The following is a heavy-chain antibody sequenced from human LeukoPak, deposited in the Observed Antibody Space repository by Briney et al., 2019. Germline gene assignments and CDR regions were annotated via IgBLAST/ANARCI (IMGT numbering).Heavy chain of an antibody. V-gene: IGHV3-9*01. J-gene: IGHJ4*02. CDR3: AKGTKPHSSSSPTTLDY. Sequence: GGSLRLSCAASGFTFDDYAMHWVRQAPGKGLEWVSGISWNSGSIGYADSVKGRFTISRDNAKNSLYLQMNSLRAEDTALYYCAKGTKPHSSSSPTTLDYWGQGTLVTVSS. CDR1: GFTFDDYA. CDR2: ISWNSGSI. D-gene: IGHD1-1*01.